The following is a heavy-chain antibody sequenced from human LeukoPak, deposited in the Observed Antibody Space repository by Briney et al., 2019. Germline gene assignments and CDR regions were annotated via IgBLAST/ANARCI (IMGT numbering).Heavy chain of an antibody. CDR1: GYTFTGYY. Sequence: ASVKVSCKASGYTFTGYYMHWVRQAPGQGLEWMGWINPNSGDTNYAQKFQGRVTMTRDTSISTAYMELSRLRSDDAAVYYCARGAAAGSNWFDHWGQGTLVSVSS. CDR3: ARGAAAGSNWFDH. J-gene: IGHJ5*02. D-gene: IGHD6-13*01. V-gene: IGHV1-2*02. CDR2: INPNSGDT.